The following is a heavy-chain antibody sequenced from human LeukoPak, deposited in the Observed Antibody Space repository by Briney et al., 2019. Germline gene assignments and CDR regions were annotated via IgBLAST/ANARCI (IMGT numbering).Heavy chain of an antibody. V-gene: IGHV3-23*01. Sequence: GGSLRLSCAASGFTFSTYAMNWVRQAPGKGLEWVSDISGSGSSTYYADSVKGRFTVSRDNSKNKLYLQINSLRAEDTAVYYCAKRLNYYYGMDVWGKGTTVTVSS. D-gene: IGHD3-22*01. CDR1: GFTFSTYA. CDR3: AKRLNYYYGMDV. CDR2: ISGSGSST. J-gene: IGHJ6*04.